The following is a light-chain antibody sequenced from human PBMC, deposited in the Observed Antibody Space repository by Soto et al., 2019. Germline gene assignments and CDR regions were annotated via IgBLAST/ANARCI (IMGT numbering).Light chain of an antibody. Sequence: QSVLTQPASVSGSPGQSITISCTGTSSDVGGYNYVSWYQQHPGKAPKLLIYDVTNRPSVVSNRLSGSKSGNTASLTISGLQAEDEADYYCNSYTSSSNLVFGGGTKVTVL. CDR2: DVT. CDR3: NSYTSSSNLV. J-gene: IGLJ3*02. CDR1: SSDVGGYNY. V-gene: IGLV2-14*01.